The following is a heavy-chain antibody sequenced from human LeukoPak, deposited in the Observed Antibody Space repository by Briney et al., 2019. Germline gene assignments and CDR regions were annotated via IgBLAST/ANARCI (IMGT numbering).Heavy chain of an antibody. V-gene: IGHV4-30-2*01. CDR1: GGSISSGGYY. CDR2: IYHSGST. J-gene: IGHJ4*02. D-gene: IGHD6-13*01. CDR3: ARVPAAAGSYFDY. Sequence: SETLSLTCTVSGGSISSGGYYWSWIRQPPGKGLEWIGYIYHSGSTYYNPSLKSRVTISVDRSKNQFSLKLSSVTAADTAVYYCARVPAAAGSYFDYWGQGTLVTVSS.